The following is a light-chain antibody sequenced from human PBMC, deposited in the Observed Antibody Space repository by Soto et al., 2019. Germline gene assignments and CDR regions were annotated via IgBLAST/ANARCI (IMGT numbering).Light chain of an antibody. J-gene: IGKJ4*01. Sequence: EIVLKQSQDTLCLSPGERATLSCRASQSVSRYLAWYQQKPGQAPRLLIYDASNRATGIPARFSGSGSGTDFTLTISSLQPEDFAVYYCQQRSNWLTFGGGTKVDIK. V-gene: IGKV3-11*01. CDR1: QSVSRY. CDR2: DAS. CDR3: QQRSNWLT.